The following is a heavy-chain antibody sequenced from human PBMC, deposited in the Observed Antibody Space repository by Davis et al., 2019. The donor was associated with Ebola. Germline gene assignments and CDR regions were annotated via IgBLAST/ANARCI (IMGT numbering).Heavy chain of an antibody. J-gene: IGHJ6*02. CDR3: AKAPAYDSYYYYYGMDV. Sequence: PGGSLRLSCAASGFTFADYAKKKNRQAPGKGLEWVSGISWNSGSIGYADSVKGRFTISRDNAKNSLYLQMNSLRAEDTAVYYCAKAPAYDSYYYYYGMDVWGQGTTVTVSS. D-gene: IGHD5-12*01. CDR1: GFTFADYA. V-gene: IGHV3-9*01. CDR2: ISWNSGSI.